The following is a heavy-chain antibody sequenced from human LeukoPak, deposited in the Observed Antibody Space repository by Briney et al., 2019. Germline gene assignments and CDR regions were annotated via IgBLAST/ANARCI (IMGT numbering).Heavy chain of an antibody. CDR3: AKLWVRFDF. J-gene: IGHJ4*02. D-gene: IGHD3-16*01. V-gene: IGHV3-30-3*02. CDR1: GFPFSTYA. Sequence: PGGSLRLSCAASGFPFSTYAMHWVRQAPGKGLEWVAVISYDGNKKDYADSVKGRFTISRDTATSTVYLQMDSLRAEDSATYYCAKLWVRFDFGGQGTLVAVSS. CDR2: ISYDGNKK.